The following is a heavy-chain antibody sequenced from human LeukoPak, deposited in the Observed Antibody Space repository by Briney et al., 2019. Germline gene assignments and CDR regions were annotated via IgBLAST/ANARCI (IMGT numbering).Heavy chain of an antibody. Sequence: GGSLRLSCAASGFTFSNYAMSWVRQAPGKWLEWVSAITGSGDTYSADSVKGRFTISRDNSKNTLYLQMKSLRAEDTAVYYCGKDVPYGGDYWGQGTLVIVSS. CDR2: ITGSGDT. J-gene: IGHJ4*02. CDR1: GFTFSNYA. V-gene: IGHV3-23*01. D-gene: IGHD3-10*01. CDR3: GKDVPYGGDY.